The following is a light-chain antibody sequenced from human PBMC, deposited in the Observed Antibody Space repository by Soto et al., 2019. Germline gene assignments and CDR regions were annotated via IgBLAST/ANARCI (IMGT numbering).Light chain of an antibody. CDR1: QSVSSSY. Sequence: EIVLTQSPGTLSLSPGERATLSGRASQSVSSSYLAWYQQKPGQAHRLLIYGASSRATGIPDRFSGSGSGTDFTLNISRLEPEDLAVYSCQQYGSSPGTFGQGTKVEIK. V-gene: IGKV3-20*01. J-gene: IGKJ1*01. CDR3: QQYGSSPGT. CDR2: GAS.